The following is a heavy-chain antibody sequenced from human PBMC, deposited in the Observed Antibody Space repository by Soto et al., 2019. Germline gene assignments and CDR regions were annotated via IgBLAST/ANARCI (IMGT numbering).Heavy chain of an antibody. CDR3: ARGRAYGDY. Sequence: QVQLVESGGGVVQPGRSLRLSCAASGFTFTSYGMHWVRQAPGKGLEWVAIVWIDGINKYYSDSVKGRFTISRDNSRNTLYLQMDSLRPEDSALYYCARGRAYGDYWGQGTLVTVS. CDR1: GFTFTSYG. V-gene: IGHV3-33*01. CDR2: VWIDGINK. J-gene: IGHJ4*02. D-gene: IGHD4-17*01.